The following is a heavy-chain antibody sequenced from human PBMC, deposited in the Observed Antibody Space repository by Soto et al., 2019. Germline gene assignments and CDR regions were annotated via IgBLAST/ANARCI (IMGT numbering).Heavy chain of an antibody. Sequence: QVQLQESGPGLVKPSGTLSLTCAVSGGSISSSNWWSWVRQPPGKGLEWIGEIYHSGSTNYNPSLTSRATISVDKSKNQSSLKLSSVTAADTAVYYCASVSHGDYAYYFDYWGQGTLVTVSS. V-gene: IGHV4-4*02. CDR1: GGSISSSNW. J-gene: IGHJ4*02. CDR2: IYHSGST. D-gene: IGHD4-17*01. CDR3: ASVSHGDYAYYFDY.